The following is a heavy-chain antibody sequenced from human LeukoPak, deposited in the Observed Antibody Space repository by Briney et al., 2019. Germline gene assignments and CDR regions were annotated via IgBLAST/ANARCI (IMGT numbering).Heavy chain of an antibody. V-gene: IGHV3-49*04. Sequence: PGGSLRLSCTASGFTFGDYAMSWVRQAPGKGLEWVASIRSKVYGGTPEYAASVTGRFTISRDDSKNIVYLEVNSLKTEDTAVYYCTRVSQLPGVLVPAVFDIWGQGTLVSVST. CDR3: TRVSQLPGVLVPAVFDI. D-gene: IGHD2-2*01. CDR1: GFTFGDYA. J-gene: IGHJ3*02. CDR2: IRSKVYGGTP.